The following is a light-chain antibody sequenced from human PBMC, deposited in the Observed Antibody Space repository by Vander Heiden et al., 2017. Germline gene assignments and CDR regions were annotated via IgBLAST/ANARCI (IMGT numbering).Light chain of an antibody. CDR3: RQTIHLPIT. Sequence: DVVMTQTPLSVSVTPGQPASISCKSSQSLLHRNTKTYLYWYLQKPGQSPQLLIYGVSNRCSGVPDRFDGNGSGTDFTLQIRRVEAEDVGVYYCRQTIHLPITFGHGTKVNLK. CDR1: QSLLHRNTKTY. J-gene: IGKJ3*01. CDR2: GVS. V-gene: IGKV2D-29*02.